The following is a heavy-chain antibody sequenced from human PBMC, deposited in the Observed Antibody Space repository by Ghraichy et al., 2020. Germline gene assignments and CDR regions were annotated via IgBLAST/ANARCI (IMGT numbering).Heavy chain of an antibody. V-gene: IGHV3-23*01. CDR2: ISASGGST. D-gene: IGHD2-15*01. J-gene: IGHJ4*02. Sequence: SCAASGFTFSSYAMTWVRQAPGKGLEWVSTISASGGSTYYADSVKGRFTISRDNSKNTLYLQMNSLRAEDTAVYYCAKPYCSGGNCYSYFDYWGQGALVTVSS. CDR3: AKPYCSGGNCYSYFDY. CDR1: GFTFSSYA.